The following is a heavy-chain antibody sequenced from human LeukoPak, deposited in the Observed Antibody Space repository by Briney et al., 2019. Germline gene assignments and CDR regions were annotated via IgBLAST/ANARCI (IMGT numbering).Heavy chain of an antibody. Sequence: SETLSLTCAVSGGSISNYYLNWIRQPPGKGLEWIGYIYYSGSTTYNPSLKSRVTISVDTSKNQFSLRLSSVTAADTAVYYCARLRLEVDALYYFDYWGQGTLVTVSS. CDR2: IYYSGST. D-gene: IGHD2-15*01. J-gene: IGHJ4*02. CDR1: GGSISNYY. CDR3: ARLRLEVDALYYFDY. V-gene: IGHV4-59*01.